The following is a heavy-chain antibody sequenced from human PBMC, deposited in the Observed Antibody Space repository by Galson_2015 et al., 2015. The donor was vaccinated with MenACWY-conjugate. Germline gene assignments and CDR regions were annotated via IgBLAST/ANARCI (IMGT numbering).Heavy chain of an antibody. D-gene: IGHD1-14*01. CDR1: GFTFSNYC. CDR3: SGGAGTKPSTVREIIDI. Sequence: SLRLSCAASGFTFSNYCMHWVRQGPGKGLEWLSRIANDGNRITYADSVKGRFTISRDNTKNTLYLQINSVRAEDTAVYYCSGGAGTKPSTVREIIDIWGQGTPVTVSS. CDR2: IANDGNRI. J-gene: IGHJ3*02. V-gene: IGHV3-74*01.